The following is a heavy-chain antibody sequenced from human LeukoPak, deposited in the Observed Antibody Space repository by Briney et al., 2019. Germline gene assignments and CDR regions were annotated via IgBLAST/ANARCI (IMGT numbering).Heavy chain of an antibody. CDR2: IKQDGSEK. CDR1: GFTFSSYW. J-gene: IGHJ4*02. D-gene: IGHD1-26*01. V-gene: IGHV3-7*01. Sequence: GGSLRLSCAASGFTFSSYWMSWVRQAPGKGLEWVANIKQDGSEKYYVDSVKGRFTISRDNAKISLYLQMNSLRAEDTAAYYCARGSGSYSAVDYWGQGTLVTVSS. CDR3: ARGSGSYSAVDY.